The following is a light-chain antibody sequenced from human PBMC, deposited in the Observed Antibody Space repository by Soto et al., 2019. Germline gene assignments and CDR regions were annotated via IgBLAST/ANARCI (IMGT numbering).Light chain of an antibody. Sequence: EIVLTQSPGTLSLSPGERATLSCRASQSVSSTYLAWYQHKPGQAPRHLIYGASSMATGVPDSFSGSGSGTDFPLTISRPESEDFAVYYCQQFDNSRGFTFGPGTKVDIK. J-gene: IGKJ3*01. CDR3: QQFDNSRGFT. CDR1: QSVSSTY. V-gene: IGKV3-20*01. CDR2: GAS.